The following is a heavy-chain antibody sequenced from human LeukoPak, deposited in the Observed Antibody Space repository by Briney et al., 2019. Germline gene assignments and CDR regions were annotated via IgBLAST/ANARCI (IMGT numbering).Heavy chain of an antibody. CDR2: ISSSSSSK. J-gene: IGHJ6*02. Sequence: GGSLRLSCAASRFTFNTDTMNWVRQAPGKGLEWLSSISSSSSSKYYADSVRGRFIISRDNAKNSLYLQMNSLRAEDTAVYYCARFKYCTNGVCSSWGYYYYGMDVWGQGTTVTVSS. D-gene: IGHD2-8*01. CDR1: RFTFNTDT. CDR3: ARFKYCTNGVCSSWGYYYYGMDV. V-gene: IGHV3-21*04.